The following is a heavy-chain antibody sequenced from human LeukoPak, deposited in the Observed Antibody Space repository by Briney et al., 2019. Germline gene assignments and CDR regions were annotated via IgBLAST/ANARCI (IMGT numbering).Heavy chain of an antibody. V-gene: IGHV3-30*18. J-gene: IGHJ4*02. CDR2: ISYDGSIK. CDR1: GFTFSNYG. Sequence: GGSLRLSCAASGFTFSNYGMHWVRQAPGKGLEWVAVISYDGSIKYYADSVKGRFTIPRGDSKNTLFLQMNSLRAEDTAVYYCAKDFRRGYRGFFDFWGQGTLVIVSS. D-gene: IGHD1-1*01. CDR3: AKDFRRGYRGFFDF.